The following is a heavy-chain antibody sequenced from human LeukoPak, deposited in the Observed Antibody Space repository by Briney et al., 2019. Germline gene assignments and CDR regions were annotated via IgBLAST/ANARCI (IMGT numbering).Heavy chain of an antibody. CDR3: ARDGVYEGFDY. CDR1: EFSFSSYE. Sequence: GALRLSCAASEFSFSSYEMNWVRQAPGKGPEWVSYISISGSTIYYADSVKGRFTISRDNAKNSLYLQMNSLRAEDTAIYYCARDGVYEGFDYWGQGTLVTVSA. D-gene: IGHD5/OR15-5a*01. CDR2: ISISGSTI. V-gene: IGHV3-48*03. J-gene: IGHJ4*02.